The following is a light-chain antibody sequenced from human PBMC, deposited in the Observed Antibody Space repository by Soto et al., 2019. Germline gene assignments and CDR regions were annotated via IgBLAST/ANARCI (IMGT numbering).Light chain of an antibody. CDR3: QAWDSSTAEVV. CDR2: QDS. Sequence: SYELTQPPSGSLSPGQTADITCSGDKLGHKYACWYQQRPGQPPVLVIYQDSKRPSGIPERFSGSNSGNTATLTISGTQAMDEADYYCQAWDSSTAEVVFGGGTKLTVL. CDR1: KLGHKY. J-gene: IGLJ2*01. V-gene: IGLV3-1*01.